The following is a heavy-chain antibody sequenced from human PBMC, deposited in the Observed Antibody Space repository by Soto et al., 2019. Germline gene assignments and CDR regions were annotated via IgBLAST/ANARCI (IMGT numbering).Heavy chain of an antibody. CDR3: ARYCSSTSCYIRTASFDP. D-gene: IGHD2-2*02. J-gene: IGHJ5*02. CDR1: GGSISSGDYY. Sequence: QVQLQESGPGLVKPSQTLSLTCTVSGGSISSGDYYWSWIRQPPGKGLEWIGYIYYSGSTYYNPSLKSRVTISVDTSKNQFSLKLSSVTAADTAVYYCARYCSSTSCYIRTASFDPWGQGTLVTVSS. CDR2: IYYSGST. V-gene: IGHV4-30-4*01.